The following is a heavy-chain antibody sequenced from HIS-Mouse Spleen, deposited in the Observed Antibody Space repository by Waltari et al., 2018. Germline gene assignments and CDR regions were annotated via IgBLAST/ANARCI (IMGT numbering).Heavy chain of an antibody. CDR3: AREIPYSSSWYDWYFDL. D-gene: IGHD6-13*01. Sequence: QLQLQESGPGLVKPSETLSLTCTVSGGSISSSSYYWGWIRQPPGKGLEWIGSIYYSGGTSYNPSLKGRVPISVDTSKNQFSLKLSSVTAADTAVYYCAREIPYSSSWYDWYFDLWGRGTLVTVSS. J-gene: IGHJ2*01. CDR2: IYYSGGT. CDR1: GGSISSSSYY. V-gene: IGHV4-39*07.